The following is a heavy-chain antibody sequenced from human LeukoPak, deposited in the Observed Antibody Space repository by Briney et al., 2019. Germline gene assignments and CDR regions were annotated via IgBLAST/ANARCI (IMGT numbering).Heavy chain of an antibody. CDR1: GGTFSSYA. CDR2: IIPIFGTA. Sequence: SVKVSFKASGGTFSSYAISWVRQAPGQGLEWMGGIIPIFGTANYAQKFQGRVTITADESTSTAYMELSSLRSEDTAVHYCARDGIAVAGTVYWGQGTLVTVSS. CDR3: ARDGIAVAGTVY. D-gene: IGHD6-19*01. J-gene: IGHJ4*02. V-gene: IGHV1-69*13.